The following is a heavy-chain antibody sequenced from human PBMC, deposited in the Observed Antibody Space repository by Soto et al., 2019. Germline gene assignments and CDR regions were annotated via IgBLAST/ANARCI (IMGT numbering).Heavy chain of an antibody. Sequence: GPALSLCCTASGFTSRNYAKGWGRQAPGKGLEWVSVFTNDCGSTYYADPVKGRFTISRDNYKHTLYLQMNSLRVEDTAVYYCAKIATPGTSFFDDCCPRTRVTV. D-gene: IGHD6-13*01. CDR2: FTNDCGST. CDR1: GFTSRNYA. CDR3: AKIATPGTSFFDD. V-gene: IGHV3-23*01. J-gene: IGHJ4*02.